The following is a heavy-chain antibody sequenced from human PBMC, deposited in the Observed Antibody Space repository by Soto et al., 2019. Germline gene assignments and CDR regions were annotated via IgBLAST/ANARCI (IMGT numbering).Heavy chain of an antibody. CDR1: GFTVDDYA. V-gene: IGHV3-9*01. Sequence: ASGFTVDDYAMHWVRQTPGKGLEWVSGISANGDNVDYADSIKGRFTISRDNAKNSLFLQMNSLRPEDTALYYCAKDMKWGGMTTIHYFDSWGQGTQVTVSS. D-gene: IGHD4-17*01. CDR2: ISANGDNV. CDR3: AKDMKWGGMTTIHYFDS. J-gene: IGHJ4*02.